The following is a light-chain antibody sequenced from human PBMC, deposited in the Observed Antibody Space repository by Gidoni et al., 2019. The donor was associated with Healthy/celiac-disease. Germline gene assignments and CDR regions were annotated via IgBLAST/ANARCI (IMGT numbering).Light chain of an antibody. CDR3: QQYNSYWT. Sequence: DIQMTQAPYTLSASVGDRVTIPCRANPSISSWFAWYQQKQGKAPKLLLYHASSWESGGPPRFGGRQSGTEFTLTISRLQPDDFATYYFQQYNSYWTFXQXTKVEIK. CDR2: HAS. J-gene: IGKJ1*01. CDR1: PSISSW. V-gene: IGKV1-5*01.